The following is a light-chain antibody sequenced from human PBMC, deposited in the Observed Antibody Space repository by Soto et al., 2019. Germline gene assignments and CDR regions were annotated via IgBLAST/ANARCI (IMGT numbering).Light chain of an antibody. CDR1: QSVSGN. CDR3: QQYNNWFSIT. Sequence: EIVMTQSPATLSVSPGERATLSCRASQSVSGNLAWYQRKPGQAPRLLSYGASTRSNGIPARFSGSGSGAEFTLTISSLQSEDFAVYYCQQYNNWFSITFGQGTRLEIK. CDR2: GAS. J-gene: IGKJ5*01. V-gene: IGKV3-15*01.